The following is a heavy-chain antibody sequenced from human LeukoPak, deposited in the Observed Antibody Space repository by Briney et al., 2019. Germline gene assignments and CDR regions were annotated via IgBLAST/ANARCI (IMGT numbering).Heavy chain of an antibody. V-gene: IGHV4-59*01. CDR3: ARLTGGSVRGCFDP. J-gene: IGHJ5*02. CDR1: GGSIGNYY. Sequence: TAETLSLTCTVSGGSIGNYYWSWIRQTPGKGLEWVGYVYYTGSPNYNPSLQSRVRLSVDTYRNQFSLKLTSLPHAQPAVYYCARLTGGSVRGCFDPWGQGTLVTVSS. CDR2: VYYTGSP. D-gene: IGHD2-8*02.